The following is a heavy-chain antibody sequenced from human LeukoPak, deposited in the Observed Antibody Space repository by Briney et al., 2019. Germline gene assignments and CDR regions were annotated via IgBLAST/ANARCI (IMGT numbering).Heavy chain of an antibody. D-gene: IGHD2-21*02. Sequence: PGGSLRLSCAASGFTFSSYGMHWVRQAPGKGLEWVAFIRYDGSNKYYADSVKGRFTISRDNSKNTLYLQMNSLRAEDTAVYYCAKSGRVTYDYFDYWGQGTLVTVSS. V-gene: IGHV3-30*02. J-gene: IGHJ4*02. CDR3: AKSGRVTYDYFDY. CDR2: IRYDGSNK. CDR1: GFTFSSYG.